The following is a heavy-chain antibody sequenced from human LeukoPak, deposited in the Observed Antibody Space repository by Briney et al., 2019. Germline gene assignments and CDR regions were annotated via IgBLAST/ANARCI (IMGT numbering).Heavy chain of an antibody. D-gene: IGHD5-18*01. CDR3: ARRGHGYGSPFDY. J-gene: IGHJ4*02. V-gene: IGHV3-11*04. CDR1: GFTFSDYY. CDR2: ISSSGTTI. Sequence: GGSLRLSCAASGFTFSDYYMSWIRQAPGKGLEWISYISSSGTTIYYADSVRGRFTISRDNAKYSLYLQMNSLRAEDTAVYYCARRGHGYGSPFDYWGQGTLVTVSS.